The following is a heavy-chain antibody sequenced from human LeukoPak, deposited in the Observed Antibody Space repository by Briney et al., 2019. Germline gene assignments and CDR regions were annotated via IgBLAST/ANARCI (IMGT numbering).Heavy chain of an antibody. J-gene: IGHJ4*02. D-gene: IGHD4-17*01. CDR1: GFTFSNAW. V-gene: IGHV3-15*01. Sequence: PGGSLRLSCAASGFTFSNAWMSWVRQAPGKGLEWVGRIKSKTDGGTTDYAAPVKGRFTISRDDSKNTLYLQMNSLKTEDTAVYYCTSWRDYGDYDVAKSDYWGQGTLVTVSS. CDR2: IKSKTDGGTT. CDR3: TSWRDYGDYDVAKSDY.